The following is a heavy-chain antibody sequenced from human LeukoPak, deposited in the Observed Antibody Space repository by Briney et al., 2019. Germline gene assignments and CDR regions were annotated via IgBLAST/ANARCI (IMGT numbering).Heavy chain of an antibody. V-gene: IGHV4-4*07. CDR1: GDSISSYS. Sequence: SETLSLTCTVSGDSISSYSWSWVRQPAGKGLEWIGRIYATDLTNYNPSLKSRVTLSVDMSKNELSLTLRSVTAADTAVYYCARGFGSGTSPIDLWGQGALVTVSS. CDR3: ARGFGSGTSPIDL. J-gene: IGHJ5*02. CDR2: IYATDLT. D-gene: IGHD3-10*01.